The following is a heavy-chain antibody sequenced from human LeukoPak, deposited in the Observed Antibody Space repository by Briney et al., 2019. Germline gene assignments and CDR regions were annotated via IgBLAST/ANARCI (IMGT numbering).Heavy chain of an antibody. CDR3: TTFEHGDIVVVPAAPGDY. D-gene: IGHD2-2*01. Sequence: RAGGSLRLSCAASGFTFSDYYMSWIRQAPGKGLEWVGRIKSKTDGGTTDYAAPVKGRFTISRDDSKNTLYLQMNSLKTEDTAVYYCTTFEHGDIVVVPAAPGDYWGQGTLVTVSS. J-gene: IGHJ4*02. CDR1: GFTFSDYY. V-gene: IGHV3-15*01. CDR2: IKSKTDGGTT.